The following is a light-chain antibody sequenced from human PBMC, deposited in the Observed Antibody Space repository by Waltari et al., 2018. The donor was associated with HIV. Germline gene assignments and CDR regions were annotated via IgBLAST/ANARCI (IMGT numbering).Light chain of an antibody. CDR3: QTWATGIQV. CDR2: LNSDGSP. J-gene: IGLJ3*02. Sequence: QLVLTQSPSASASLGASVKLTCTLRSGHSSYAIAWHQQQPEKGPRYLMKLNSDGSPIKGDGIPDRFSGSSSGTERYLTISSVQSEDEADYYCQTWATGIQVFGGGTKLTVL. V-gene: IGLV4-69*01. CDR1: SGHSSYA.